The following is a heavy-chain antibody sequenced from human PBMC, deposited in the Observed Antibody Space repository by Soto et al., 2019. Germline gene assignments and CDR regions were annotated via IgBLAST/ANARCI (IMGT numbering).Heavy chain of an antibody. CDR1: GSKFSDSA. Sequence: EVQLLESGGGLVQPGGSLRLSCAASGSKFSDSAMSWVRHAPGKGLEWGAGISGSGFATYYADSVRGRFTISRDNFNNTLYLQMNGMRAEDTAVYHCARDQNTIYGVVSRGRAMDVWSQGTTVTVSS. V-gene: IGHV3-23*01. D-gene: IGHD3-3*01. CDR3: ARDQNTIYGVVSRGRAMDV. J-gene: IGHJ6*02. CDR2: ISGSGFAT.